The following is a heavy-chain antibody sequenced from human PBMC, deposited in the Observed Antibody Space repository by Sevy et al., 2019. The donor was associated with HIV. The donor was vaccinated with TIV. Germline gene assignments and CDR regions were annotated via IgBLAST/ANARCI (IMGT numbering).Heavy chain of an antibody. V-gene: IGHV3-15*01. D-gene: IGHD3-10*01. Sequence: GGSLRLSCAASGFTFSNAWMSWVRQAPGKGLEWVGRIKSKTDGGTTDYTGPVKCRFTISRDDSKNTLYLQMNSLKTEDTAVYYCTTETMVRGVTYYYYYGMDVWGQGTTVTVSS. CDR1: GFTFSNAW. CDR3: TTETMVRGVTYYYYYGMDV. CDR2: IKSKTDGGTT. J-gene: IGHJ6*02.